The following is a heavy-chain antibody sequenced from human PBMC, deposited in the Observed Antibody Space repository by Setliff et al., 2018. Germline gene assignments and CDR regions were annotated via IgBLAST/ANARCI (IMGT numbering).Heavy chain of an antibody. D-gene: IGHD2-2*01. V-gene: IGHV4-39*07. CDR2: IYHSGSS. Sequence: SETLSLTCTVSGGSISSRSYYWGWIRQPPGKGLEWIGSIYHSGSSYYNPSLRSRVTISVDTSKNQFSLKLKSVTAADTAVYYFRLAHCNDTSCEEALDYWSQGTLVTVSS. CDR1: GGSISSRSYY. J-gene: IGHJ4*02. CDR3: RLAHCNDTSCEEALDY.